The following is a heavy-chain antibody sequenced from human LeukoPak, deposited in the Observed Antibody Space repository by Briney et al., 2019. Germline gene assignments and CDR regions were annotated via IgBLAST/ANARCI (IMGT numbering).Heavy chain of an antibody. CDR1: GGSISSGGYY. J-gene: IGHJ5*02. Sequence: SQTLSLTCTVSGGSISSGGYYWSWIRQHPGKGLEWIGYIYYSGSTYYNPSLKSRVTISVDTSKNQFSLKLSSVTAADTAVYYCARGVPIAIAAAGTGWLDPWGQGTLVTVSS. CDR3: ARGVPIAIAAAGTGWLDP. CDR2: IYYSGST. D-gene: IGHD6-13*01. V-gene: IGHV4-31*03.